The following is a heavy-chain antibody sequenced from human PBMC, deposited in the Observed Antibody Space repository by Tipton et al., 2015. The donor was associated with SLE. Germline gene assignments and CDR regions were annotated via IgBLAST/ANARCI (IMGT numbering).Heavy chain of an antibody. D-gene: IGHD1-26*01. J-gene: IGHJ4*02. CDR1: GLTFSDHY. V-gene: IGHV3-72*01. CDR2: TRNKVHSYST. Sequence: SLRLSCAASGLTFSDHYMDWVRQAPGKGLEWVGRTRNKVHSYSTEYAASVKGRFTISRDESKNSLNLQMNSLGTEDTGLYYCVKDLQPIVGASAGGNWGQGTLVTVSS. CDR3: VKDLQPIVGASAGGN.